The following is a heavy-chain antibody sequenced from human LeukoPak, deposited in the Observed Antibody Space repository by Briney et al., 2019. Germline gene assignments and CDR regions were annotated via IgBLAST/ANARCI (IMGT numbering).Heavy chain of an antibody. D-gene: IGHD3-16*01. V-gene: IGHV1-18*01. CDR1: PNIFRSYG. Sequence: GASVKVSCKTSPNIFRSYGFSWVRQAPGQGLEWMGWTSVYIGRTNYAQNFQGGLSLTTDTSTSTVYMELSSLRSDDTALYYCARDQYSYAHRGETFEIWGQGTLVSVSS. CDR3: ARDQYSYAHRGETFEI. J-gene: IGHJ3*02. CDR2: TSVYIGRT.